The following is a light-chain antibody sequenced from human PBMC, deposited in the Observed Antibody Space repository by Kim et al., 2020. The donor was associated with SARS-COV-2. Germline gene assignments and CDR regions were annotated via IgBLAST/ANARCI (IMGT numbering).Light chain of an antibody. CDR3: SSYTDRNTVI. CDR2: DVS. Sequence: QSALTQPASVSGSPGQPITISCTGTISDIGNYNYVSWYQQHPGKAPKLMIYDVSKRPSGASNRFSGSKSGNTASLTISGLQTEDEADYYCSSYTDRNTVIFGRGTQLTVL. CDR1: ISDIGNYNY. V-gene: IGLV2-14*01. J-gene: IGLJ2*01.